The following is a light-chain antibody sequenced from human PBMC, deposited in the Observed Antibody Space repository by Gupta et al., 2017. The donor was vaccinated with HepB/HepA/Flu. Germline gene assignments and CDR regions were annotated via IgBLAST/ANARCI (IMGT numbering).Light chain of an antibody. CDR3: QQSHSTPRT. J-gene: IGKJ4*01. CDR2: AAS. V-gene: IGKV1-39*01. CDR1: QSISSY. Sequence: DIQMTQSPSSLSASVGDRVTITCRASQSISSYLTWYQQKPGKAPNLLIYAASSLQSGVPSRFSGSGSGTDFTLTISTLQPEDFATYYCQQSHSTPRTFGGGTMVEIK.